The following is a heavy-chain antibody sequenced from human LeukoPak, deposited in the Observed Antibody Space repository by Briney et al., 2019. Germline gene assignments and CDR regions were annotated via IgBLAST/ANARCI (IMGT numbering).Heavy chain of an antibody. CDR3: ARGSYSGSYYFDY. Sequence: TLSLTCAVSGGSISSGGYSWSCIRQPPGKGLEWIGYIYHSGSTYYNPSLKSRVTISVDRSKNQFSLKLSSMTAADTAVYYCARGSYSGSYYFDYWGQGTLVTVSS. CDR2: IYHSGST. D-gene: IGHD1-26*01. V-gene: IGHV4-30-2*01. CDR1: GGSISSGGYS. J-gene: IGHJ4*02.